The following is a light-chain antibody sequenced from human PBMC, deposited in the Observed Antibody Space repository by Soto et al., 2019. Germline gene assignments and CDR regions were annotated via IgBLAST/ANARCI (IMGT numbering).Light chain of an antibody. CDR3: QQSYSTPPT. CDR2: AAS. J-gene: IGKJ5*01. CDR1: QSISSY. Sequence: DIQMTQCPSSLSASVGDRVTITCRASQSISSYLNWYQQKPGKAPKLLIYAASSLQSGVPSRFSGSGSGTDFTLTSSSLQPEDFATYYCQQSYSTPPTFGQGTRLEIK. V-gene: IGKV1-39*01.